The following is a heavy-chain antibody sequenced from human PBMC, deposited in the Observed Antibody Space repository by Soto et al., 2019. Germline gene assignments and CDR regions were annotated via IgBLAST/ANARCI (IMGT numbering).Heavy chain of an antibody. CDR3: AKGRGQNYKYGMDV. Sequence: EVHLLESGGGLVQPGGSLRLSCAASGFTFGSYFMRWVRQTPGQGLEWVSTVSDGGSTYYADSVKGRFTVSRDNSKNMVYLQMNSLRAEDTAVYYCAKGRGQNYKYGMDVWGRGTTVTVSS. D-gene: IGHD5-12*01. CDR1: GFTFGSYF. J-gene: IGHJ6*02. V-gene: IGHV3-23*01. CDR2: VSDGGST.